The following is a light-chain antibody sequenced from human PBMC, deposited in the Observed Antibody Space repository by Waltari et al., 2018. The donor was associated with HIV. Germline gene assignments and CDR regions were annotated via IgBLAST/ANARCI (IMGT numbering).Light chain of an antibody. J-gene: IGKJ1*01. V-gene: IGKV3D-15*03. Sequence: PGKSANLSCRASHNVSTNLAWLQHKPGQAPRLVVHSASIRASGIPGRISGSGSGTDFTLTISTLQSEDSAIYYCQQYNDWPPWTFGQGTKVEVK. CDR2: SAS. CDR1: HNVSTN. CDR3: QQYNDWPPWT.